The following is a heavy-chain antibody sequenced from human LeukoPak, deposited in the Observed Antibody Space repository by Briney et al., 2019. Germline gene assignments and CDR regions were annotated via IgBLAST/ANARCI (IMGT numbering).Heavy chain of an antibody. CDR1: GGSISSSSYY. J-gene: IGHJ5*02. CDR2: IYYSGTT. D-gene: IGHD5-12*01. CDR3: ARQFHGSGYVDDL. Sequence: SETLSLTCSVSGGSISSSSYYWGWIRRPPGKGLEWIASIYYSGTTHYNPSLKSRVTMSVDTSKNQFSLKLSAVTAADTAVYYCARQFHGSGYVDDLWGQGILVTVSS. V-gene: IGHV4-39*01.